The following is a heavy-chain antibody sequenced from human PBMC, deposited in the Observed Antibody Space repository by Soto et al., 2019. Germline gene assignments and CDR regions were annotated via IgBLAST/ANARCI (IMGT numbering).Heavy chain of an antibody. CDR2: IYYSGST. D-gene: IGHD6-13*01. V-gene: IGHV4-39*01. J-gene: IGHJ5*02. CDR1: GGSISSSSYY. CDR3: ASVIEAAGRLNWFDP. Sequence: PSEILSLTCTVSGGSISSSSYYWGWIRQPPGKGLEWIGSIYYSGSTYYNPSLKSRVTISVDTSKNQFSLKLSSVTAADTAVYYCASVIEAAGRLNWFDPWGQGTLVTSPQ.